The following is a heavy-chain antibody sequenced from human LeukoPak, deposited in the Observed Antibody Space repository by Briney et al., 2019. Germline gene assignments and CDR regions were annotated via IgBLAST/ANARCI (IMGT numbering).Heavy chain of an antibody. Sequence: PSETLSLTCTVSGGSISSYYWSWIRQPPGKGLEWIGYIYYSGSTNYNPSLKSRVTISVDTSKNQFSLKLSSVTAADTAVYYCARFTLRTIRGDAFDIWGQGTMVTVSS. CDR1: GGSISSYY. V-gene: IGHV4-59*01. CDR3: ARFTLRTIRGDAFDI. J-gene: IGHJ3*02. D-gene: IGHD2-8*01. CDR2: IYYSGST.